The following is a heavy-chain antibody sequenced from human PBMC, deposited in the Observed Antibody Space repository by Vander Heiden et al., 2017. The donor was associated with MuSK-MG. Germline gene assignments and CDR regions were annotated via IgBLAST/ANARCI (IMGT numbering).Heavy chain of an antibody. CDR1: GDTFTRYY. J-gene: IGHJ4*02. D-gene: IGHD3-10*01. CDR3: ARGRGGY. Sequence: QVQLVQSGAEVKKPGAALNAACKPTGDTFTRYYMPWVRQPPGQGLEWMGIINPSGGSTSYAQKFQGRVTMTRDTSTSTVYLELSSLRSADTAVYYCARGRGGYWGQGTLVTVSS. CDR2: INPSGGST. V-gene: IGHV1-46*01.